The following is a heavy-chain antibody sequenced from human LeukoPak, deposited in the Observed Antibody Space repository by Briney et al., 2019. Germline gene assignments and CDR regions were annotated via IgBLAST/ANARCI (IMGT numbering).Heavy chain of an antibody. CDR3: ASPGGIGGNSDADF. CDR2: IHYTGTT. D-gene: IGHD4-23*01. J-gene: IGHJ4*02. V-gene: IGHV4-59*11. CDR1: GGSIRNHY. Sequence: SETLSLTCTVSGGSIRNHYWSWIRQSPGKGLEWIGYIHYTGTTNYNPSLKSRVSISSDTSKNQVSLEMYSVTAADTALYYCASPGGIGGNSDADFWGQGTLVTVFS.